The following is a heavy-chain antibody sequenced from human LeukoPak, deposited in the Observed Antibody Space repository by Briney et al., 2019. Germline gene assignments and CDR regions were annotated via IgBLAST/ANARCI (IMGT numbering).Heavy chain of an antibody. J-gene: IGHJ4*02. CDR2: IYYSGST. V-gene: IGHV4-61*01. CDR3: ARGSSGGYY. D-gene: IGHD2-15*01. Sequence: SETLSLTCTVSGGSISSDNYYWTWIRQPPGKGLEWIGYIYYSGSTNYNPSLKSRVTISVDTSKNQFSLKLSSVTAADTAVYYCARGSSGGYYWGQGTLVTVSS. CDR1: GGSISSDNYY.